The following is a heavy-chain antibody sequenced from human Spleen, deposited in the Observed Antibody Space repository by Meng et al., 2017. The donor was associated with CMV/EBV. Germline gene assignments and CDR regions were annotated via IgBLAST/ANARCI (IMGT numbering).Heavy chain of an antibody. CDR3: ARFDIDVEGFYGMNV. Sequence: SETLSLTCTVSGGSISNYYWSWIRQPPGKGLEWIGYISYTGGTNYNPSLKSRVTISVDTSKNQFSLKLSSVTAADTAVYYCARFDIDVEGFYGMNVWGQGTTVTVSS. D-gene: IGHD5-12*01. V-gene: IGHV4-59*01. CDR1: GGSISNYY. CDR2: ISYTGGT. J-gene: IGHJ6*02.